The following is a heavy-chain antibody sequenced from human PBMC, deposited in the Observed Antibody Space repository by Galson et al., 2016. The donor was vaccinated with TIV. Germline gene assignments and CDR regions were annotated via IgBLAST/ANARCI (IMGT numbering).Heavy chain of an antibody. J-gene: IGHJ4*02. Sequence: SLRLSCAASGFTFDDYAMHWVRQVPGKGLEWVSVISWNSGTTVYADSAKGRFIISRDNAKNSLYLQMDSLRSEDTALYYCAKDGYGSGSRFDYWGQGTLVTVSS. CDR3: AKDGYGSGSRFDY. CDR2: ISWNSGTT. D-gene: IGHD3-10*01. CDR1: GFTFDDYA. V-gene: IGHV3-9*01.